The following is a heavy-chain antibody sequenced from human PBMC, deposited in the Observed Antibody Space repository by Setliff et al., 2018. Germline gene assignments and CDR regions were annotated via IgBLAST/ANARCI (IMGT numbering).Heavy chain of an antibody. CDR2: IYYSGST. CDR3: ARDRVTTLENYYYYYGMDV. V-gene: IGHV4-39*07. J-gene: IGHJ6*02. CDR1: GGSISSSSYY. Sequence: NPSETLSLTCTVSGGSISSSSYYWGWIRQPPGKGLEWIGSIYYSGSTYYNPSLKSRVTISVDTSKNQFSLKLSSVTAADTAVYYCARDRVTTLENYYYYYGMDVWGQGTTVTVSS. D-gene: IGHD4-17*01.